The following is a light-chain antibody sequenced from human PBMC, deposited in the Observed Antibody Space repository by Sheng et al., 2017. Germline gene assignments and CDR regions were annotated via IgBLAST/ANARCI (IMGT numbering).Light chain of an antibody. Sequence: DIQMTQSPSSLSASVGDRVTITCRTSQSISSYLNWYQVKPGRAPTLLIYAASSLQGGVPSRFSGSASGTDFSLTISSLQPEDFATYFCLQHNTDPPTFGQGTTVDIK. CDR1: QSISSY. CDR2: AAS. V-gene: IGKV1-39*01. CDR3: LQHNTDPPT. J-gene: IGKJ1*01.